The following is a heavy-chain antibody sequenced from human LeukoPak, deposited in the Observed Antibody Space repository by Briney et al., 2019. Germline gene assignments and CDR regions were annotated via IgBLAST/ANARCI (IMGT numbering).Heavy chain of an antibody. D-gene: IGHD3-10*01. CDR1: GGSFSGYY. J-gene: IGHJ4*02. CDR2: INHSGST. CDR3: TRHQTNNYGPGTPFDF. V-gene: IGHV4-34*01. Sequence: SETLSLTCAVYGGSFSGYYWSWIRQPPGKGLEWIGEINHSGSTNYSPSLRSRVFISVDTSNNQFSLSLSSVTAADTAVYFCTRHQTNNYGPGTPFDFWGQGTLVSVSS.